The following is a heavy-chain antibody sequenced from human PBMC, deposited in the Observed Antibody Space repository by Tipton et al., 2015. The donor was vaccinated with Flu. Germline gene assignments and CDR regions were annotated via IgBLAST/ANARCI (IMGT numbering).Heavy chain of an antibody. J-gene: IGHJ5*02. Sequence: TLSLTCTVSGGSISSSSYFWGWIRQPPGKGLEWIGSISHSGTTYYNPSLKSRVTISVDTSKNQFSLKLSSVTATDTAVYYCARAYGSGVHWFDTWGQGTLVTVSS. CDR3: ARAYGSGVHWFDT. CDR2: ISHSGTT. D-gene: IGHD3-10*01. V-gene: IGHV4-39*07. CDR1: GGSISSSSYF.